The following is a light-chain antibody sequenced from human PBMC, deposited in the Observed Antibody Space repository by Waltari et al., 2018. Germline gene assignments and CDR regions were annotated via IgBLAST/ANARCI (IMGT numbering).Light chain of an antibody. V-gene: IGLV2-14*01. J-gene: IGLJ1*01. CDR3: MSYPARGP. Sequence: QSALTQPASVSGSPGQSIPLPCAGTSSDVGAFHYVSWYQQYPGKAPKLVIYDVTKRPSGISNRFSGSKSGNTASLTISGLQAEDEADYYCMSYPARGPFGTGTKVTVL. CDR1: SSDVGAFHY. CDR2: DVT.